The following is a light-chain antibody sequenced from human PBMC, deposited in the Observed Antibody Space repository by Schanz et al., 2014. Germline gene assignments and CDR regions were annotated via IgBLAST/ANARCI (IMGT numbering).Light chain of an antibody. CDR3: SSYAGSNNLV. CDR2: EVT. CDR1: SSDVGAYQY. V-gene: IGLV2-8*01. J-gene: IGLJ2*01. Sequence: QSALTQPASVSGSPGQSVAISCTGTSSDVGAYQYVSWYQQHPGKAPKLVIYEVTKRPSGVPDRFSGSKSGNTASLTVSWLQAEDEAVYYCSSYAGSNNLVFGGGTKLTVL.